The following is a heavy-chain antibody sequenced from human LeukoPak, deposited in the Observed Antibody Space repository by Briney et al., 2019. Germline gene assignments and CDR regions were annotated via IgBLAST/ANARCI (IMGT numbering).Heavy chain of an antibody. CDR1: GLNIDDHG. CDR3: ARVLSFSGSNAFDF. CDR2: INWNGATT. D-gene: IGHD3-16*01. Sequence: PGGSLRLSCVGSGLNIDDHGMSWVRQAPGKGLEWVSGINWNGATTGYVDSVKGRFTISRDNAKNSLYLQMDSLRAEDTALYYCARVLSFSGSNAFDFWGQGTMVSVSS. V-gene: IGHV3-20*04. J-gene: IGHJ3*01.